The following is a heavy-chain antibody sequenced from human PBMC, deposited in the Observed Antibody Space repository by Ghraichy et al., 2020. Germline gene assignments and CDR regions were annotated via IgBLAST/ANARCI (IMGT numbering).Heavy chain of an antibody. CDR1: GGSISSYY. J-gene: IGHJ4*02. D-gene: IGHD3/OR15-3a*01. CDR2: IYYSGST. CDR3: ARLWTQKWRGGAPHFDY. Sequence: SETLSLTCTVSGGSISSYYWSWIRQPPGKGLEWIGYIYYSGSTNYNPSLKSRVTISVDTSKNQFSLKLSSVTAADTAVYYCARLWTQKWRGGAPHFDYWGQGTLVTVSS. V-gene: IGHV4-59*08.